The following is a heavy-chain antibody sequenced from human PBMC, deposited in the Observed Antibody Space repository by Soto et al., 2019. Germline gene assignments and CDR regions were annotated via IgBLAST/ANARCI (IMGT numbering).Heavy chain of an antibody. CDR1: GDSISSRSYY. D-gene: IGHD3-10*01. Sequence: SETVSLTCTVSGDSISSRSYYWGWIRQPPGKGLEWIGSIYYSATTYYNPSLKSRVTISVDTSKNQFSLSLNSVTAADTAVYYCARSSYYGSGSYSGMDVWGQGTTVT. J-gene: IGHJ6*02. V-gene: IGHV4-39*01. CDR3: ARSSYYGSGSYSGMDV. CDR2: IYYSATT.